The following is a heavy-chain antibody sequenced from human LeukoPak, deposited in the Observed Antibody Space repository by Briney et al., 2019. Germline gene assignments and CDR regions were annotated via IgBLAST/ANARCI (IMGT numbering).Heavy chain of an antibody. J-gene: IGHJ4*02. CDR1: GYTFTSYG. CDR2: ISAYNGNT. Sequence: ASVTVSCKASGYTFTSYGISWVRQAPGQGLEGMGWISAYNGNTDYAQSLQGRVTMTIDTSTSTVYTELRSLRSDDTAVYYCARDVGRSYDLDYWGQGTLVTVSS. D-gene: IGHD3-16*01. V-gene: IGHV1-18*01. CDR3: ARDVGRSYDLDY.